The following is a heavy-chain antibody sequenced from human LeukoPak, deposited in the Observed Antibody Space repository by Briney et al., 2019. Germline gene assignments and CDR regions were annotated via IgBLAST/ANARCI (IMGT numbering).Heavy chain of an antibody. CDR1: GYTFTSYY. Sequence: ASVKVSCKASGYTFTSYYMHWVRQAPGQGLEWMGIINPSGGSTSYAQKFQGRVTMTRDTSTSTVYMELSSLRSEDTAVYYCARDGSGYSYAPVCEFGNFDYWGQGTLVTVSS. CDR2: INPSGGST. D-gene: IGHD5-18*01. V-gene: IGHV1-46*01. J-gene: IGHJ4*02. CDR3: ARDGSGYSYAPVCEFGNFDY.